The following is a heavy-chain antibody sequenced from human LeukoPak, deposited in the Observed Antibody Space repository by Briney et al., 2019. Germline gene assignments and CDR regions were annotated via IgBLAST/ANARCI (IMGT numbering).Heavy chain of an antibody. CDR1: GGSISSSRYY. D-gene: IGHD3-10*01. Sequence: SETLSLTCTVSGGSISSSRYYWGWIRQPPGKGLEWIGSIYYSGSTYYNPSLKSRVTISVDTSKNQFSLKLSSVTAADTAVYYCARRRTYYYGSGSYYIIDYWGQGTLVTVSS. CDR3: ARRRTYYYGSGSYYIIDY. J-gene: IGHJ4*02. CDR2: IYYSGST. V-gene: IGHV4-39*01.